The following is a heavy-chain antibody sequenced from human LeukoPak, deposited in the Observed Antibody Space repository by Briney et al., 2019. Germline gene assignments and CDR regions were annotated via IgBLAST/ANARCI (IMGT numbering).Heavy chain of an antibody. Sequence: GGSLRLSCAASGFTFSTYEMNWVRQAPGKGLEWVANIKQDGSEKYYVDSVKGRFTIFRDNAKNSLYLQMNSLRAEDTAVYYCVSQSGENFWGQGTLVTVSS. J-gene: IGHJ4*02. CDR2: IKQDGSEK. CDR1: GFTFSTYE. CDR3: VSQSGENF. D-gene: IGHD3-16*01. V-gene: IGHV3-7*02.